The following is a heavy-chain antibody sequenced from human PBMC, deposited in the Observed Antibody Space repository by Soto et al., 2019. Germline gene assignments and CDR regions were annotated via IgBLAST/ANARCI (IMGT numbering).Heavy chain of an antibody. CDR1: GFTFSSYW. D-gene: IGHD1-1*01. CDR2: INSDGSST. J-gene: IGHJ4*02. CDR3: ARDVGELEPVYYFDY. V-gene: IGHV3-74*01. Sequence: GSLRLSCAASGFTFSSYWMHWVRQAPGKGLVWVSRINSDGSSTSYADSVKGRFTISRDNAKNTLYLQMNSLRAEDTAVYYCARDVGELEPVYYFDYWGQGTLVTVSS.